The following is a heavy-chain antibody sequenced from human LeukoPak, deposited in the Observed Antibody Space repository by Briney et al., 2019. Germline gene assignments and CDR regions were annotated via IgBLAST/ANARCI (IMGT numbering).Heavy chain of an antibody. CDR2: INPNSGGT. CDR3: ATGSASSGWYYFDY. CDR1: GYTFTGYY. V-gene: IGHV1-2*02. J-gene: IGHJ4*02. D-gene: IGHD6-19*01. Sequence: GASVKVSCKASGYTFTGYYMHWVRQAPGQGLEWMGWINPNSGGTNYAQKFQGRVTMTEDTSTDTAYMELSSLRSEDTAVYYCATGSASSGWYYFDYWGQGTLVTVSS.